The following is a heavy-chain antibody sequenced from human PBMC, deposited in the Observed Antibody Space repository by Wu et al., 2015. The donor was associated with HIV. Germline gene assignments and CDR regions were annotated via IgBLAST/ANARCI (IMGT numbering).Heavy chain of an antibody. CDR2: IYYSGST. J-gene: IGHJ6*02. V-gene: IGHV4-59*01. CDR3: TRGLSWSWYQPQGRYGVDV. D-gene: IGHD2-2*01. Sequence: QVQLQESGPRLVKPSETLSLTCTVSGGSISSYYWSWIRQPPGKGLEWIGYIYYSGSTNYNPSLKSRVTISVDTSRTQFYLKLSSVTAADTAMYYGTRGLSWSWYQPQGRYGVDVWGQGTTVTVSS. CDR1: GGSISSYY.